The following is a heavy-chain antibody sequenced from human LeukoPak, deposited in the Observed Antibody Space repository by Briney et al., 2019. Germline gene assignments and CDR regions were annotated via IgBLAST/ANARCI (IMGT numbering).Heavy chain of an antibody. CDR1: GFTYSSYA. Sequence: GGSLRLSCAASGFTYSSYAMHWVRQAPGKGLEWVAVISYDGSNKYYADSVKGRFTISRDNSKNTLYLQMNSLRAEDTAVYYCARASSGLDYWGQGTLVTVSS. CDR2: ISYDGSNK. J-gene: IGHJ4*02. D-gene: IGHD3-22*01. V-gene: IGHV3-30-3*01. CDR3: ARASSGLDY.